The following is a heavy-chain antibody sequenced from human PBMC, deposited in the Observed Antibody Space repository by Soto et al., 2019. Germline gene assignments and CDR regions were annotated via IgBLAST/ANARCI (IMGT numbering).Heavy chain of an antibody. D-gene: IGHD3-22*01. Sequence: PSETLSLTCTVSGGSISSGDYYWSWIRQPPGKGLEWIGYIYYSGSTYYNPSLKSRVTISVDTSKNQFSLKLSSVTAADTAVYYCARDPMGDYYDSSGIRPLDYWGQGTLVTVSS. J-gene: IGHJ4*02. CDR1: GGSISSGDYY. CDR3: ARDPMGDYYDSSGIRPLDY. CDR2: IYYSGST. V-gene: IGHV4-30-4*01.